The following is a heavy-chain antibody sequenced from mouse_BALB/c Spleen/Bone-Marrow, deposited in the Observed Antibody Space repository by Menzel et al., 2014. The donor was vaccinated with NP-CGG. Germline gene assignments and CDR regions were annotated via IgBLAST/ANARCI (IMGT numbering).Heavy chain of an antibody. CDR2: IYYSGTI. V-gene: IGHV3-5*02. J-gene: IGHJ4*01. CDR3: ARDTYRYDYAMDY. Sequence: DVQLQESGPGLVKPSQTVSLTCTVTGISITTGNYRWSWIRQFPGNKLEWIGYIYYSGTITYNPSLTSRTTITRDTSKNQFFLEMNSLTAEDTATYYCARDTYRYDYAMDYWGQGTSVAVSS. D-gene: IGHD2-14*01. CDR1: GISITTGNYR.